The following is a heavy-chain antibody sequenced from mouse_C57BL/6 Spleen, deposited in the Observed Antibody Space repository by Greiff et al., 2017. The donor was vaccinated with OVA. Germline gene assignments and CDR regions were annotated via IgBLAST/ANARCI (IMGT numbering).Heavy chain of an antibody. J-gene: IGHJ2*01. Sequence: EVQVVESGGGLVKPGGSLKLSCAASGFTFSDYGMHWVRQAPEKGLEWVAYISSGSSTIYYADTVKGRFPISRDNAKNTLFLQMTSLRTEDTAMYYCARPGGGDYFDYWGKGTTLTVSS. CDR2: ISSGSSTI. V-gene: IGHV5-17*01. CDR1: GFTFSDYG. CDR3: ARPGGGDYFDY. D-gene: IGHD4-1*01.